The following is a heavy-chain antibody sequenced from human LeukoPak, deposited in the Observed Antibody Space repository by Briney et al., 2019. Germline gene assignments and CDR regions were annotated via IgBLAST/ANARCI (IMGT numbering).Heavy chain of an antibody. CDR2: IYYSGST. Sequence: SETLSLTGTVSGGSISSYYWSWIRQPPGKGLEWIGYIYYSGSTNYNPSLKSRVTILVDTSKNQFSLKLSSVTAADTAVYYCARHGSTAAVEGVNWLDPWGQGTLVTVSS. V-gene: IGHV4-59*08. J-gene: IGHJ5*02. CDR3: ARHGSTAAVEGVNWLDP. CDR1: GGSISSYY. D-gene: IGHD6-13*01.